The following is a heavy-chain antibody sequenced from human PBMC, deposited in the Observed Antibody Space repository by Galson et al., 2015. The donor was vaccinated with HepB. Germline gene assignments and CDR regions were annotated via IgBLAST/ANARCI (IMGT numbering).Heavy chain of an antibody. Sequence: SLRLSCAASGFTFSSYWMHWVRQAPGKGLVWVSRINSDGSSTSYADSVKGRFTISRDNAKNTLYMQMNSLRAEDTAVYYCARGPYDFWSGAYYYYYYMDVCGNGTTVTVSS. D-gene: IGHD3-3*01. CDR1: GFTFSSYW. CDR2: INSDGSST. J-gene: IGHJ6*03. V-gene: IGHV3-74*01. CDR3: ARGPYDFWSGAYYYYYYMDV.